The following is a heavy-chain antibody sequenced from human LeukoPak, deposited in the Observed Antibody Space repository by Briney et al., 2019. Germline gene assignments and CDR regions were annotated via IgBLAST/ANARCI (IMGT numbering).Heavy chain of an antibody. CDR1: GFTFSSYG. CDR2: ISNSGNTI. Sequence: PGGSLRLSCAASGFTFSSYGMSWVSQAPGKGLEWVSYISNSGNTIKYADSMKGRFTISRDNAKNSLYLQMDSLRAEDTAVYYCARADDSSSGYFDYWGQGTLVTVSS. V-gene: IGHV3-48*04. D-gene: IGHD6-6*01. CDR3: ARADDSSSGYFDY. J-gene: IGHJ4*02.